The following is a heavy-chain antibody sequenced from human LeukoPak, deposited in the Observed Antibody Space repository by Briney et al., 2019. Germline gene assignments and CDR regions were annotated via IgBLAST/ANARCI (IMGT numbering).Heavy chain of an antibody. J-gene: IGHJ4*02. CDR3: VRAYNGYSYGYYY. D-gene: IGHD5-18*01. CDR1: GFTLSNYW. V-gene: IGHV3-7*04. CDR2: IKEDGTRK. Sequence: GGSLRLSCAASGFTLSNYWMHWVRQAPGKGLEWVANIKEDGTRKNYMDSVKGRFTISRDNAKNSLYLQMNTLRADDTAVYYCVRAYNGYSYGYYYWGQGTLVTVSS.